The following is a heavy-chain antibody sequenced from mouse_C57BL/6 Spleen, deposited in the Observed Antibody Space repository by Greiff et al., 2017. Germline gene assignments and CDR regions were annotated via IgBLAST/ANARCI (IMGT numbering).Heavy chain of an antibody. CDR3: ARVDYYYGSSPY. J-gene: IGHJ2*01. D-gene: IGHD1-1*01. CDR2: ISYDGSN. Sequence: EVKLQESGPGLVKPSQSLSLTCSVTGYSITSGYYWNWIRQFPGNKLEWMGYISYDGSNNYNPSLKNRISITRDTSKNQFFLKLNSVTTEDTATYYCARVDYYYGSSPYWGQGTTLTVSS. V-gene: IGHV3-6*01. CDR1: GYSITSGYY.